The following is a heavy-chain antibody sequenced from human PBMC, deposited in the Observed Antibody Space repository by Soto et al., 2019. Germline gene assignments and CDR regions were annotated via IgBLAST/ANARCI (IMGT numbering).Heavy chain of an antibody. J-gene: IGHJ3*01. V-gene: IGHV3-23*01. Sequence: PWGSLRLSCAASGFIFNNYAMNWVRQAPGKGLEWVSVIGGRGNSAYYADSVQGRFTISRDNSKNTLSLQMSSLKAEDTAIYYCVREGRGSFDFWGRGTMVTVSS. CDR1: GFIFNNYA. CDR3: VREGRGSFDF. CDR2: IGGRGNSA. D-gene: IGHD5-12*01.